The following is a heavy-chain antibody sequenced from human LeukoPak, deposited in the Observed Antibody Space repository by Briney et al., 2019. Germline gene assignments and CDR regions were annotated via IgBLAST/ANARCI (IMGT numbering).Heavy chain of an antibody. CDR3: ARTPGGDYFDY. J-gene: IGHJ4*02. V-gene: IGHV5-51*01. CDR1: GSRFTNFL. CDR2: IYPGASDT. Sequence: GASLQISCQASGSRFTNFLIGWVRQVPGKGLEWMGIIYPGASDTRYSPSFQGQVTISADKSINIAYLQWSSLKASDSAMYYCARTPGGDYFDYWGQGTLVTVSS. D-gene: IGHD3-16*01.